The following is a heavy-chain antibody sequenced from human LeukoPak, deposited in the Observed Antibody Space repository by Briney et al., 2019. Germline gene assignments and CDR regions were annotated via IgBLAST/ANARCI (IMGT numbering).Heavy chain of an antibody. D-gene: IGHD6-19*01. CDR1: GFTFSSYA. CDR3: AKGSSGWYGAAFENY. V-gene: IGHV3-23*01. J-gene: IGHJ4*02. Sequence: GGSLRLSCAASGFTFSSYAMSWVRQAPGKGLEWVSAISDSGGSTYYADSAKGRFTISRDNSKNTLYLQMNSLRAEDTAVYYCAKGSSGWYGAAFENYWGQGTLVTVSS. CDR2: ISDSGGST.